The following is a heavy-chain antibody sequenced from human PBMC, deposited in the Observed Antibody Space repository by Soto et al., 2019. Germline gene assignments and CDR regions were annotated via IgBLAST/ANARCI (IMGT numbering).Heavy chain of an antibody. D-gene: IGHD2-2*01. CDR1: EFTFSSYT. CDR3: ARECSMSVSAPGY. CDR2: ISNDGGNK. Sequence: QVQLVESGGGVVQPGRSLKLSCAASEFTFSSYTMYWVRQAPGTGLEWVAGISNDGGNKYYPDSVTGGFTISRDNSENTVYLEMNIRRAEDTAVYYFARECSMSVSAPGYWGQGTLVTVSS. J-gene: IGHJ4*02. V-gene: IGHV3-30-3*01.